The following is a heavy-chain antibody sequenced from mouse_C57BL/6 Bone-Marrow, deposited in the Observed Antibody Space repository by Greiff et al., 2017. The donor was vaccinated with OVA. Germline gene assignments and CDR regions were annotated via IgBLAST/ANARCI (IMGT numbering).Heavy chain of an antibody. J-gene: IGHJ3*01. D-gene: IGHD2-1*01. CDR3: ASEDYGNPWFAY. V-gene: IGHV1-82*01. CDR1: GYAFSSSW. Sequence: VQLKQSGPELVKPGASVKISCKASGYAFSSSWMNWVKQRPGKGLEWIGRIYPGDGDTNYNGKFKGKATLTADKSSSTAYMELRSLTSEDSAVFFCASEDYGNPWFAYWGQGTLVTVSA. CDR2: IYPGDGDT.